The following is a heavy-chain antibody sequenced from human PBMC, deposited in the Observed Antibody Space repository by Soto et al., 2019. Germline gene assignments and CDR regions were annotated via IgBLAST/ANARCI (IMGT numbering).Heavy chain of an antibody. V-gene: IGHV3-48*03. Sequence: VQLVESGGGLLQPGGSLRLSCAASGFTFSTYKMNWVRQAPGKGLEWISYISESGSTSYSADSVKGRFTISRDNTKNSLYLHMNSLRAEDTAVYFCATLTTLQIVEYGTLRYSGMDVWGLGTTVTV. D-gene: IGHD4-17*01. CDR1: GFTFSTYK. J-gene: IGHJ6*01. CDR3: ATLTTLQIVEYGTLRYSGMDV. CDR2: ISESGSTS.